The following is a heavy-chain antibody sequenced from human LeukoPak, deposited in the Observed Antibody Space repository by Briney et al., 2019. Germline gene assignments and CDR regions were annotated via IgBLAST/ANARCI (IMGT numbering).Heavy chain of an antibody. CDR3: ARLMGTVLPRFDY. Sequence: GGSLRLSCAASGFTVSSYYMLWVRQAPGKGLEWVAVIYSGGYTYYADSVKGRFTISRDDSKNTLYLQMNSLRAEDTAVYYCARLMGTVLPRFDYWGQGTLVTVAS. J-gene: IGHJ4*02. CDR2: IYSGGYT. CDR1: GFTVSSYY. D-gene: IGHD4-23*01. V-gene: IGHV3-53*01.